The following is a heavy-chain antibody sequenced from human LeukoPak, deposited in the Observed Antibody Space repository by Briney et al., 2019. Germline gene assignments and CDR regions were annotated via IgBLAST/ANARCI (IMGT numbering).Heavy chain of an antibody. D-gene: IGHD4-17*01. CDR2: ISYIGST. CDR3: ARDPTTVTKGLDI. CDR1: GGSMSSHY. J-gene: IGHJ3*02. Sequence: SETLSLTCAVSGGSMSSHYWSWIRQPPGKGLEWIGYISYIGSTNYNPSLKSRVTISVDTSKNQFSLKLSSVTAADAAVYFCARDPTTVTKGLDIWGQGTMVTVSS. V-gene: IGHV4-59*11.